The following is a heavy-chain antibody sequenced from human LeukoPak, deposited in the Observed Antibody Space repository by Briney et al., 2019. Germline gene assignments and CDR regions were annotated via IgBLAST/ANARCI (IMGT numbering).Heavy chain of an antibody. CDR2: ISYDGSNK. J-gene: IGHJ4*02. V-gene: IGHV3-30*03. Sequence: GGSLRLSCAASGFTFSSYGMHWVRQAPGKGLEWVAVISYDGSNKYYADSVKGRFTISRDNSKNTLYLQMNSLRAEDTAVYYCARDGTYSSGWYGFYDHWGQGTLVTVSS. D-gene: IGHD6-19*01. CDR1: GFTFSSYG. CDR3: ARDGTYSSGWYGFYDH.